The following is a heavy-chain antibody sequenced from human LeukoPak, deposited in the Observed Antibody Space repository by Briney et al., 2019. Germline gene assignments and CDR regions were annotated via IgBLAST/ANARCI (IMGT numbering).Heavy chain of an antibody. CDR1: GGCVSSYY. CDR3: ASGSGSYAYFQH. Sequence: SETLSLTCMVSGGCVSSYYWSWIRQPPGKGLEWIGYIYYSGGTNYNPSLKSRVTISVDTSKKQLSLRLSSVTAADTAVYYCASGSGSYAYFQHWGQGTLVTVSS. V-gene: IGHV4-59*02. CDR2: IYYSGGT. D-gene: IGHD1-26*01. J-gene: IGHJ1*01.